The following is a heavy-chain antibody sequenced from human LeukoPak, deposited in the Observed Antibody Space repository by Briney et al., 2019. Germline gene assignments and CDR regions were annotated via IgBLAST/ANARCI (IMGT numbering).Heavy chain of an antibody. Sequence: PSETLSLTCTVSGGSINSYWSWIRQPAGKGLEWIGRISGSGTITYNPALQSRLSISIDTSKNQFSLKLMSVTAADTAVYYCARGNYYDSSGYSVYYYYYMDVWGKGTTVTVSS. CDR2: ISGSGTI. V-gene: IGHV4-4*07. D-gene: IGHD3-22*01. CDR3: ARGNYYDSSGYSVYYYYYMDV. J-gene: IGHJ6*03. CDR1: GGSINSY.